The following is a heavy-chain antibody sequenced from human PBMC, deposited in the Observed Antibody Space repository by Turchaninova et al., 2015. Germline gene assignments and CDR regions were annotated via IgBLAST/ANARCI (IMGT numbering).Heavy chain of an antibody. CDR2: IYTGDSDT. CDR3: ARIESGDCTGDDCYNWFDP. CDR1: GFSFTNYW. V-gene: IGHV5-51*01. J-gene: IGHJ5*02. D-gene: IGHD2-8*02. Sequence: EVQLVQSGAEVKKPGESLKISCQGFGFSFTNYWIAWVRQKPGKGLEWMLVIYTGDSDTRYSPPCQGQITISAERSLNTAYLQWKSLKASDTAMYYCARIESGDCTGDDCYNWFDPWGQGTLVTVSS.